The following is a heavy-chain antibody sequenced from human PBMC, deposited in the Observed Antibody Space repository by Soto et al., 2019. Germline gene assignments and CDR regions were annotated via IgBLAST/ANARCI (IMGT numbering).Heavy chain of an antibody. J-gene: IGHJ4*02. V-gene: IGHV4-4*02. CDR1: GGSISSSNW. CDR2: IYHSGST. CDR3: AKRDYYDSATFSPLFES. D-gene: IGHD3-22*01. Sequence: PSETLSLTCAVSGGSISSSNWWSWVRQPPGKGLEWIGEIYHSGSTNYNPSLKSRVTISVDNSKKTLFLQMNSLRTEDTAIYHCAKRDYYDSATFSPLFESWGQGVLVTVSS.